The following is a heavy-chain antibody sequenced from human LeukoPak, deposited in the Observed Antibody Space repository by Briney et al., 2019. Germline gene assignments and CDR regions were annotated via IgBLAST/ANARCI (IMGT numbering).Heavy chain of an antibody. Sequence: GGSLRLSCAASGFTFSSYGMHWVRQAPGKGLEWVAVIWYDGSDKYYADSVKGRFTISRADSENTLYLHMNSLTAEDTAVYYCARGLGDRSTGYYFDYWGQGTLVTVSS. D-gene: IGHD6-13*01. CDR1: GFTFSSYG. V-gene: IGHV3-33*01. CDR2: IWYDGSDK. CDR3: ARGLGDRSTGYYFDY. J-gene: IGHJ4*02.